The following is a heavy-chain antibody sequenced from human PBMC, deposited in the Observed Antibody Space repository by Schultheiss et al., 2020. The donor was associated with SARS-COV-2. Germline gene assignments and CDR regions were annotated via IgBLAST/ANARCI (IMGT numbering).Heavy chain of an antibody. J-gene: IGHJ4*02. D-gene: IGHD4-17*01. CDR1: EFTFSDYY. Sequence: GGSLRLSCAASEFTFSDYYINWVRQAPGKGLEWVSSITSSSTIYYADSVKGRFTISRDNAKNSLYLQMNSLRAEDTAVYYCARVTHGDYVGYWGQGTLVTVSS. V-gene: IGHV3-69-1*01. CDR2: ITSSSTI. CDR3: ARVTHGDYVGY.